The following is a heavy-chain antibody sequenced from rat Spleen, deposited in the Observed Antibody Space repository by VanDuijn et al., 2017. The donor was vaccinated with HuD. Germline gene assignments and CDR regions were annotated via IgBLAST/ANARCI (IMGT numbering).Heavy chain of an antibody. CDR1: GFTLSDYS. D-gene: IGHD1-11*01. J-gene: IGHJ2*01. CDR2: LIYDGGRT. V-gene: IGHV5S10*01. CDR3: TRAGEYGGSYFDY. Sequence: EVQLVESDGGLVQPGRSLKLSCGVSGFTLSDYSMAWVRQAPKKGLEWVATLIYDGGRTYYRDSVKGRFTISRNNAKSTLYLQMNSLRSEDTATYYCTRAGEYGGSYFDYWGQGVMVTVSS.